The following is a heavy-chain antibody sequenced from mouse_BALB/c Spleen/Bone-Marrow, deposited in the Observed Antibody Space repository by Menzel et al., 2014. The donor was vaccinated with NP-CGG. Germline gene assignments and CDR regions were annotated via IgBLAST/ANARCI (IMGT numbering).Heavy chain of an antibody. V-gene: IGHV2-9*02. CDR1: GFSLTSYG. CDR3: ARDRGRNFYAMDY. D-gene: IGHD2-1*01. CDR2: IWAGGST. J-gene: IGHJ4*01. Sequence: QVQLKESGPGLVAPSQSLSITCTVSGFSLTSYGVRWVRQPPGKGLEWLGVIWAGGSTNYNSALMSRLSINKDNSKSQVFLKMNSLQTDDTAMYYCARDRGRNFYAMDYWGQGTSVTVSS.